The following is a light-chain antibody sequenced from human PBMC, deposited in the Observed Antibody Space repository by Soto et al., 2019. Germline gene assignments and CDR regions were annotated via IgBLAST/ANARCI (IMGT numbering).Light chain of an antibody. Sequence: EIVLTQSPGTLSLSPGERATLSCRASHSVSSSYLAWYQQKPGQAPRLLIYGASSRATGIPDRFSGSGSGTDFTLTISRLEPEDFAVYYCQQYGSSPPALTFGGGTK. V-gene: IGKV3-20*01. J-gene: IGKJ4*01. CDR3: QQYGSSPPALT. CDR2: GAS. CDR1: HSVSSSY.